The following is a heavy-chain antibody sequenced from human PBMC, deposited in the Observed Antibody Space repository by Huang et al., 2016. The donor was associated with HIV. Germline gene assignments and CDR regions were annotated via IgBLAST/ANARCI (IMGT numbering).Heavy chain of an antibody. Sequence: EVQLVESGGGLVRPGGSLTLSCAASGFTFSDYSMSWVRQARGKGLEWVSHISGSSTYIYDVDSVKGRFAISRDNAKNLLFLQMDSLRAEDTALYYCARRYNWNYVAHGFDIWGQGTMVTVSS. D-gene: IGHD1-7*01. CDR1: GFTFSDYS. J-gene: IGHJ3*02. V-gene: IGHV3-21*06. CDR2: ISGSSTYI. CDR3: ARRYNWNYVAHGFDI.